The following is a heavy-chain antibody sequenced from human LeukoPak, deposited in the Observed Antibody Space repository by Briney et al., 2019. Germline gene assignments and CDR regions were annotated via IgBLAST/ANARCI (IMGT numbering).Heavy chain of an antibody. CDR1: GFTFSSYA. Sequence: GGSLRLSCAASGFTFSSYAIHWVRQAPGKGLEWVAVTSSDLNVKLYADFVKGRFTISRDNSRSTLYLQMNSLRPEDTAIYYCAREGYYGSGSPPSLYFDYWGQGTLVTVSS. CDR2: TSSDLNVK. D-gene: IGHD3-10*01. CDR3: AREGYYGSGSPPSLYFDY. J-gene: IGHJ4*02. V-gene: IGHV3-30-3*01.